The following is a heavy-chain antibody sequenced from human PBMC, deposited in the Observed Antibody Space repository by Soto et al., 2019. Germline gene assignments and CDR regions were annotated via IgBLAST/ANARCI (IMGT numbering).Heavy chain of an antibody. CDR3: ARGAAGYYYMDV. D-gene: IGHD3-3*01. J-gene: IGHJ6*03. V-gene: IGHV3-74*01. CDR1: GFTFSSYW. Sequence: GSLRLSCAASGFTFSSYWMHWVRQAPGKGLVWVSRINSDGRSTNYADSVKGRFTISRDNAKNTVYLQMNSLRVEDTAVYYCARGAAGYYYMDVWGKGTTVTVSS. CDR2: INSDGRST.